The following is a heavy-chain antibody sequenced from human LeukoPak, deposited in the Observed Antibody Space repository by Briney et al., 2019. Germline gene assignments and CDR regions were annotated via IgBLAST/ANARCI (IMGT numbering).Heavy chain of an antibody. V-gene: IGHV1-69*05. CDR3: ARNLDGSNYGGFDY. CDR2: MIPIFGTA. D-gene: IGHD5-24*01. J-gene: IGHJ4*02. CDR1: VGTVTSYG. Sequence: SVKVSFKSTVGTVTSYGISWVRQAPGQGLEWVGGMIPIFGTANYAHKFQGRVTITTDESTSTAYMELSSLRSEDTAVYYCARNLDGSNYGGFDYWGQGTLVTVSS.